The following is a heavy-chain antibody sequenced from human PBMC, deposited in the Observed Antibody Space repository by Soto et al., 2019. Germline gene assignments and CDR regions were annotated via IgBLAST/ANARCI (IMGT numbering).Heavy chain of an antibody. CDR3: ARGTYYYDSSGYYRFDY. Sequence: PSETLSLTCTVSGGSISSGDYYWSGIRQPPGKGLEWIGYIYYSGSTYYNPSLKSRVTISVDTSKNQFSLKLSSVTAADTAVYYCARGTYYYDSSGYYRFDYWGQGTLVTVSS. CDR2: IYYSGST. CDR1: GGSISSGDYY. J-gene: IGHJ4*02. V-gene: IGHV4-30-4*01. D-gene: IGHD3-22*01.